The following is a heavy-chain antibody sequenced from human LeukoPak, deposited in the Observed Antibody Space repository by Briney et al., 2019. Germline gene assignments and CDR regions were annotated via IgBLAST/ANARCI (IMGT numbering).Heavy chain of an antibody. CDR3: ARDWDHYDFDS. CDR1: GFTFSNYW. CDR2: INPAGNYR. V-gene: IGHV3-74*01. J-gene: IGHJ5*01. D-gene: IGHD3-3*01. Sequence: GGSLRLSCAASGFTFSNYWIHWVRQVPGKGLVWVSRINPAGNYRNYADSVEGRFTISRDNARNTVYLQMNSLRAEDTSLFYCARDWDHYDFDSWGQGTLVIVSS.